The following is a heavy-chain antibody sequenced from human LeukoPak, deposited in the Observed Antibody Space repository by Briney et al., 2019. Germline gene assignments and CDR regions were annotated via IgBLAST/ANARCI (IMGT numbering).Heavy chain of an antibody. D-gene: IGHD2-15*01. CDR3: ARPNCSGGSCYSSEFDY. CDR2: IWYDGSNK. CDR1: GFTFSSYG. Sequence: GGSLRLSCAASGFTFSSYGMHWVRQAPGKGLEWVAVIWYDGSNKYYADSVKGRFTISRDNSKNTLYLQMNSLRAEDTAVYYCARPNCSGGSCYSSEFDYWGQGTLVTVSS. V-gene: IGHV3-33*08. J-gene: IGHJ4*02.